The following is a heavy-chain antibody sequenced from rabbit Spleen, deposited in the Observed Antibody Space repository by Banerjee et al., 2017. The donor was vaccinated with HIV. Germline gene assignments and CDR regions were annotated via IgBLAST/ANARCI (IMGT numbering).Heavy chain of an antibody. Sequence: QSLEESGGGLVQPEGSLALTCKASGFSFSSSDYICWVRQAPGKGLEWISCIAGSSSGFTYSATWAKGRFTISKTSSTTVTLQMTSLTVADTATYFCARDTGSSFSSYGMDLWGPGTLVPS. D-gene: IGHD8-1*01. J-gene: IGHJ6*01. CDR3: ARDTGSSFSSYGMDL. CDR1: GFSFSSSDY. V-gene: IGHV1S40*01. CDR2: IAGSSSGFT.